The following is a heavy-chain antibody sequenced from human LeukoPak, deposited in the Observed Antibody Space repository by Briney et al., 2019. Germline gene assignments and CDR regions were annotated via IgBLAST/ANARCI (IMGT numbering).Heavy chain of an antibody. CDR3: VKDGLDGII. Sequence: HAGGSLRLSCAASGFTFSSYAMSWVRQAPGKGLEWVSAVPGPADSTFYADSVKGRFTISRDNSKNNLYLQMNSLRAEDTAIYYCVKDGLDGIIWGQGTLVTVSS. CDR1: GFTFSSYA. D-gene: IGHD5-24*01. J-gene: IGHJ4*02. V-gene: IGHV3-23*01. CDR2: VPGPADST.